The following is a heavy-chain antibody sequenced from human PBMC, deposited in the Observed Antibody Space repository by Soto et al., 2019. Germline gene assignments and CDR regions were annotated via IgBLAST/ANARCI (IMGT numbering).Heavy chain of an antibody. Sequence: QVHLLQSGGEVKRPGASVKVSCKTSGFTFTHYAITWVRQAPGQGLEWMGWISAYNGGTNYAQNFQGRVTMTTDASTSTAYMELGGLTSDDTAVYYFARYFTGWPPDGVDSWGREPWSPSPQ. V-gene: IGHV1-18*01. CDR1: GFTFTHYA. CDR2: ISAYNGGT. CDR3: ARYFTGWPPDGVDS. D-gene: IGHD3-16*01. J-gene: IGHJ4*02.